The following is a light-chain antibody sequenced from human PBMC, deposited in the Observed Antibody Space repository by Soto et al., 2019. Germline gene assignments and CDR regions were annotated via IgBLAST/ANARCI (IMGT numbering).Light chain of an antibody. V-gene: IGLV1-44*01. J-gene: IGLJ1*01. CDR1: SPNIGSEA. Sequence: QSVLTQPPSASGTPGQRVSISCSGSSPNIGSEAVNWYQHLPGTTPKLLIYGDNQRPSGVPDRFSGSKSGTSASLAISGLQSQDEADYYCAAWDYSLNADVFGTGTKLTVL. CDR3: AAWDYSLNADV. CDR2: GDN.